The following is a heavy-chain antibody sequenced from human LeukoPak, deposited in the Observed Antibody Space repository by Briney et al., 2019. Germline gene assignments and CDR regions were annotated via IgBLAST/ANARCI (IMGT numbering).Heavy chain of an antibody. D-gene: IGHD4/OR15-4a*01. Sequence: SETLSLTCTVSGGSISSSSYYWGWIRQPPGKGLVWIGSIYYSGSTYYNPSLKSRVTISVDTSKNQFSLKLSSVTAADTAVYYCARDGSYGGDRPLDYWGQGTLVTVSS. V-gene: IGHV4-39*07. CDR1: GGSISSSSYY. J-gene: IGHJ4*02. CDR2: IYYSGST. CDR3: ARDGSYGGDRPLDY.